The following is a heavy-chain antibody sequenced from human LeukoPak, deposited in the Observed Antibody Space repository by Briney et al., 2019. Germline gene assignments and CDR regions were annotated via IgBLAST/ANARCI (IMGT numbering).Heavy chain of an antibody. J-gene: IGHJ4*02. CDR2: ISYDGSNK. D-gene: IGHD1-7*01. Sequence: GGSLRLSCAASGFTFSSYGMHWVRQAPGKGLEWVAVISYDGSNKYYADSVKGRFTISRDNSKNTLYLQMNSLRAEDTAVYYCAKDYALELRGNFDYWGQGTLVTVSS. V-gene: IGHV3-30*18. CDR1: GFTFSSYG. CDR3: AKDYALELRGNFDY.